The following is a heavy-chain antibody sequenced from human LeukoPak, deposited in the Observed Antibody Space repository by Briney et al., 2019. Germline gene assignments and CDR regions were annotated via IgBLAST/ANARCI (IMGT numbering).Heavy chain of an antibody. CDR3: ARDLNLFQD. V-gene: IGHV3-66*01. J-gene: IGHJ1*01. Sequence: WSLRLSCAASGFTVSSNYMSWLRQAPGKGLEWVSVIYSGGSTYYADSVKGRFTISRDNYKNTLYLQMNSLRAEHTAVYYCARDLNLFQDWGQGTLVTASS. D-gene: IGHD1-7*01. CDR2: IYSGGST. CDR1: GFTVSSNY.